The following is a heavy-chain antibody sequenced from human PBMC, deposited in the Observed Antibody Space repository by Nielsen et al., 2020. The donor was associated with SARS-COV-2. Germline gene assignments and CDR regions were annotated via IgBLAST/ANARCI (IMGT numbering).Heavy chain of an antibody. D-gene: IGHD3-9*01. CDR1: GFTFDDYA. J-gene: IGHJ4*02. V-gene: IGHV3-30-3*01. Sequence: GGSLRLSCAASGFTFDDYAMHWVRQAPGKGLEWVAVISYDGSNKYYAGSVKGRFTISRDNSKNTLYLQMNSLRAEDTAVYYCATDYDILTGYYTDGGYYFDYWGQGTLVTVSS. CDR2: ISYDGSNK. CDR3: ATDYDILTGYYTDGGYYFDY.